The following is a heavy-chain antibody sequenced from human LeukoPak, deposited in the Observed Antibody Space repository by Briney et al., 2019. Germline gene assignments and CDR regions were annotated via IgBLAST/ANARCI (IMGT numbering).Heavy chain of an antibody. CDR3: AKGRDKYQLLSKNWFDP. CDR2: ISWNSGSI. J-gene: IGHJ5*02. CDR1: GFTFDVYA. Sequence: GGSLRLSCAASGFTFDVYAMHWGRQAPGEGQEWVSGISWNSGSIGYADSVKGRFTISRDNAKTSLYLQMNSLRAEDTALYYCAKGRDKYQLLSKNWFDPWGQGTLVTVSS. V-gene: IGHV3-9*01. D-gene: IGHD2-2*01.